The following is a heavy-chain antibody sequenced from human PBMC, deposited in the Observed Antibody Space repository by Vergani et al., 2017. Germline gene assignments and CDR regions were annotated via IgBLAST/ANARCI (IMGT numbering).Heavy chain of an antibody. CDR3: ATKSCGTPGCQIGYFRE. CDR1: GFTSSYYG. D-gene: IGHD1-1*01. CDR2: ISYDGTQK. V-gene: IGHV3-30*03. J-gene: IGHJ1*01. Sequence: QVHLVESGGGVVQPGRSLRLSCVVSGFTSSYYGMHWVRQAPGKGLEWVPVISYDGTQKYYADSVKGRFTISRDNSKSPLYLQMNSLRTEDTAVYYCATKSCGTPGCQIGYFREWGQGTLVTVSS.